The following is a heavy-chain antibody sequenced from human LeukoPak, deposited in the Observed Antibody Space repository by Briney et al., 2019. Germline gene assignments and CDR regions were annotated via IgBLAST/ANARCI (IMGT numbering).Heavy chain of an antibody. J-gene: IGHJ5*02. CDR2: IRYDGSNK. D-gene: IGHD2-2*01. CDR3: AKDRGYCSSTSCFLNWFDP. V-gene: IGHV3-30*02. CDR1: GFTFSSYG. Sequence: GGSLRLSCAASGFTFSSYGMHWVRQAPGKGLEWVAFIRYDGSNKYYADSVKGRFTISRDNSKNTLYLQMNSLRAEDTAVYYCAKDRGYCSSTSCFLNWFDPWGQGTLVTVSS.